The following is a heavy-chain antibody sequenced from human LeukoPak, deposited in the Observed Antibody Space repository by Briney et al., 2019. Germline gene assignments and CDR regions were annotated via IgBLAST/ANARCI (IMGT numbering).Heavy chain of an antibody. CDR2: ISSSGSTI. J-gene: IGHJ4*02. CDR3: ARGITYYYDSSGTLHIDY. V-gene: IGHV3-11*04. Sequence: GGSLRLSCAASGFTFSDYYMSWIRQAPGKGLEWVSYISSSGSTIYYADSVKGRFTISRDNAKNSLYLQMNSLRAEDTAVYCCARGITYYYDSSGTLHIDYWGQGTLVTVSS. CDR1: GFTFSDYY. D-gene: IGHD3-22*01.